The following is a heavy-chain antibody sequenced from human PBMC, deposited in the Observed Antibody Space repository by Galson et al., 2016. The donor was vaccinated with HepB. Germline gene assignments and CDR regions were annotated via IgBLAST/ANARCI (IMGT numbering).Heavy chain of an antibody. J-gene: IGHJ4*02. D-gene: IGHD2-2*01. V-gene: IGHV3-48*02. Sequence: SLRLSCAASGFTFSSYSMGWVRQAPGKGLEWISYVSSTSSAIYYADSVKGRFTISRDNAENSLYLQMNSLRDEDTAVYYCARGCSTNCFFPDYWGQGTLVTVSS. CDR1: GFTFSSYS. CDR2: VSSTSSAI. CDR3: ARGCSTNCFFPDY.